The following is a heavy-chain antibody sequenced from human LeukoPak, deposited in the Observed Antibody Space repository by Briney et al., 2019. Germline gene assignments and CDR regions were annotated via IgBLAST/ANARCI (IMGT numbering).Heavy chain of an antibody. J-gene: IGHJ4*02. D-gene: IGHD1-26*01. CDR2: ISYDGTRR. Sequence: HSGGSLRLSCSASGFIFSNYAMHWVRLAPGKGLEWVAIISYDGTRRHYADSVKGRFTISRDNAKNSLYLQMNNLRVEDTAVYYCARDLTVGSTTDYFDYWGQGALVTVSS. V-gene: IGHV3-30*04. CDR3: ARDLTVGSTTDYFDY. CDR1: GFIFSNYA.